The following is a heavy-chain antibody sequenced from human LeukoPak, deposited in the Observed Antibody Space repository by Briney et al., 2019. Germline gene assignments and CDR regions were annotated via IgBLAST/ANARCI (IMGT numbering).Heavy chain of an antibody. CDR1: GDSVSSNSAA. CDR2: TYYRSKWYN. D-gene: IGHD5-12*01. Sequence: SQTLSLTCAISGDSVSSNSAAWNWIRQSPSRGLEWLGRTYYRSKWYNDYAVSVKSRITINPDTFKNQFSLQLNSVTPEDTAVYYCARDQDSGYDSGYYYGMDVWGQGTTVTVSS. CDR3: ARDQDSGYDSGYYYGMDV. J-gene: IGHJ6*02. V-gene: IGHV6-1*01.